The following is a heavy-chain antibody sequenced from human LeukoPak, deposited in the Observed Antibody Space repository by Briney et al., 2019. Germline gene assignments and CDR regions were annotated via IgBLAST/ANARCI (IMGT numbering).Heavy chain of an antibody. V-gene: IGHV3-7*01. J-gene: IGHJ6*03. Sequence: GGSLRLSCAASGFTFSSYWMSWVRQAPGKGLEWVAHIKQDGSEKYYVDSVKGRFTISRDNAKNSLYLQMNSLRAEDTAVYYCARDLWGSSWYLGYYYYMDVWGKGTMVTVSS. D-gene: IGHD6-13*01. CDR3: ARDLWGSSWYLGYYYYMDV. CDR2: IKQDGSEK. CDR1: GFTFSSYW.